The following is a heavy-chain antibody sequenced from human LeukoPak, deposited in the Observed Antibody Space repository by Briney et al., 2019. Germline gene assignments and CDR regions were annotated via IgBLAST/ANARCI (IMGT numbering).Heavy chain of an antibody. J-gene: IGHJ6*02. CDR3: ARGYDILTGYFYYYYYGMDV. CDR1: GFTFSSYA. CDR2: ISYDGSNK. Sequence: GGSLRLSCAASGFTFSSYAMHWVRQAPGKGLEWVAVISYDGSNKYYADSVKGRFTISRDNSKNTLYLLMNSLRAEDTAVYYCARGYDILTGYFYYYYYGMDVWGQGTTVTVSS. D-gene: IGHD3-9*01. V-gene: IGHV3-30*04.